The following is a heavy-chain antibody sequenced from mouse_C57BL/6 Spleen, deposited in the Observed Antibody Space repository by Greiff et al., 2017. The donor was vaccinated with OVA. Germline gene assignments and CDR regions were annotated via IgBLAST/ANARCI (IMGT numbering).Heavy chain of an antibody. J-gene: IGHJ2*01. CDR3: ARGRIITTVVATSSDY. D-gene: IGHD1-1*01. V-gene: IGHV1-50*01. CDR2: IDPSDSYT. Sequence: QVQLQQSGAELVKPGASVKLSCKASGYTFTSYWMQWVKQRPGQGLEWIGEIDPSDSYTNYNQKFKGKATLTVDTSSSTAYMQLSSLTSEDSAVYYCARGRIITTVVATSSDYWGQGTTLTVSS. CDR1: GYTFTSYW.